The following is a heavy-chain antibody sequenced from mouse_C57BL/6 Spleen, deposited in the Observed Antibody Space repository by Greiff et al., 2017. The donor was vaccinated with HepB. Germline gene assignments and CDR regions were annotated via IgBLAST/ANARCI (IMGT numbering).Heavy chain of an antibody. CDR2: ILPGSGST. CDR3: ATFIYYDYDDGWYFDV. Sequence: VKLMESGAELMKPGASVKLSCKATGYTFTGYWIEWVKQRPGHGLEWIGEILPGSGSTNYNEKFKGKATFTADTSSNTAYMQLSSLTTEDSAIYYCATFIYYDYDDGWYFDVWGTGTTVTVSS. V-gene: IGHV1-9*01. CDR1: GYTFTGYW. J-gene: IGHJ1*03. D-gene: IGHD2-4*01.